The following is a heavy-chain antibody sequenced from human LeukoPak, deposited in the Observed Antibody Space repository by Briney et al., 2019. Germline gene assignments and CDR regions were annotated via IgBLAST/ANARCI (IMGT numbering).Heavy chain of an antibody. CDR1: GFTFSSYE. J-gene: IGHJ4*02. CDR3: ARGYESYGDYLSAY. Sequence: GGSLRLSCAASGFTFSSYEMNWVRQAPGKGLEWVSSISGDGPYIYYADSVRGRFTISRDNAKNSLYLQMNSLRAEDTAVYYCARGYESYGDYLSAYWGQGTLVTVSS. D-gene: IGHD4-17*01. V-gene: IGHV3-21*01. CDR2: ISGDGPYI.